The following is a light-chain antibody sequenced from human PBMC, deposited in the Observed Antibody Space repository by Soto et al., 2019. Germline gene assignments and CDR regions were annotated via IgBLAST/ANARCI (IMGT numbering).Light chain of an antibody. J-gene: IGKJ2*01. Sequence: DIQMTQSPSTLSASVGDRVTMTCRASQRISGWLAWYQQKPGKAPNLLIYEASSLETGVPSRFSGSGSGTEFTLTISSLQPADFATYYCQQYESYSPFTFGQGTKVDIK. CDR3: QQYESYSPFT. CDR1: QRISGW. V-gene: IGKV1-5*03. CDR2: EAS.